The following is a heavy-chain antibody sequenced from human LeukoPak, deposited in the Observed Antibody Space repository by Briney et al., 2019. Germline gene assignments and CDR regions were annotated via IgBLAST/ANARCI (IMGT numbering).Heavy chain of an antibody. D-gene: IGHD1-26*01. V-gene: IGHV3-7*05. J-gene: IGHJ4*02. CDR3: ARVRSGTYFDY. Sequence: GGSLRLSCVASGFTFSSNWMSWVRQAPGRGLEWVANIKEDGSEKYYVDSVKGRFTISRDNAKNSLYLQMNSLRAEDTAVYYCARVRSGTYFDYWGQGTLVTVSS. CDR2: IKEDGSEK. CDR1: GFTFSSNW.